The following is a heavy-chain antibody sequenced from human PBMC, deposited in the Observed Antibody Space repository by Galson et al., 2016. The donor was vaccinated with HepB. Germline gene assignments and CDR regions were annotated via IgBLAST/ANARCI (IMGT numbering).Heavy chain of an antibody. V-gene: IGHV3-64*04. CDR3: ARFKPEGEMPTIPVGSLDY. D-gene: IGHD5-24*01. Sequence: LRLSCAASGFTFSNYAIHWVRQAPGKGLEIVSSTSPNGAYTYYAEFVKGRFTVSRDNSRNTLFHQMTSLSLEDTGVYYCARFKPEGEMPTIPVGSLDYWGLGTLVTISS. CDR2: TSPNGAYT. CDR1: GFTFSNYA. J-gene: IGHJ4*02.